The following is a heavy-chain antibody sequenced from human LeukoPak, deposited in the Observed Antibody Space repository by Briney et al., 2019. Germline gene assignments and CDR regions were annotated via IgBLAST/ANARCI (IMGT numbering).Heavy chain of an antibody. CDR1: GDSFSSYY. J-gene: IGHJ3*02. CDR2: ITPSSSTI. D-gene: IGHD3-10*01. V-gene: IGHV3-48*02. CDR3: ARDHRTSLVRGVMNPFDM. Sequence: ETLSLTCTVSGDSFSSYYWNWVRQAPGKGLEWVSYITPSSSTIFYADSVKGRFTISRDNAKNSLYLQMNSLRDEDTAVYYCARDHRTSLVRGVMNPFDMWGQGTMVTVSS.